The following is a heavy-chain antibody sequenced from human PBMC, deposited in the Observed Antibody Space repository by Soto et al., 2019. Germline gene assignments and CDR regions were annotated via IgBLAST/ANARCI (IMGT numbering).Heavy chain of an antibody. CDR2: IDPSDSQT. V-gene: IGHV5-10-1*01. J-gene: IGHJ4*02. D-gene: IGHD3-22*01. Sequence: PGELLKIPSKGAGDSFAGLWITRVRQKPGKGLEWMGRIDPSDSQTYYSPSFRGHVTISVTKSITTVFLQWSSLRASDTAMYYCARQIYDSDTGPNFQYYFDSWGQGTPVTVSS. CDR1: GDSFAGLW. CDR3: ARQIYDSDTGPNFQYYFDS.